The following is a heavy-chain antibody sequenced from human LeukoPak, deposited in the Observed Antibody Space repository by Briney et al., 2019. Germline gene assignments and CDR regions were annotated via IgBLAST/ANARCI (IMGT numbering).Heavy chain of an antibody. Sequence: SETLSLTCTVSGGSISSGDYYWSWIRQPPGKGLEWIGYIYYSGSSYYNPSLKSRVTISVDTSKNQFSLKLSSVTAADTAVYYCAREVGGYWGMDVWGQGTTVTVSS. CDR1: GGSISSGDYY. CDR3: AREVGGYWGMDV. D-gene: IGHD2-21*01. J-gene: IGHJ6*02. CDR2: IYYSGSS. V-gene: IGHV4-30-4*01.